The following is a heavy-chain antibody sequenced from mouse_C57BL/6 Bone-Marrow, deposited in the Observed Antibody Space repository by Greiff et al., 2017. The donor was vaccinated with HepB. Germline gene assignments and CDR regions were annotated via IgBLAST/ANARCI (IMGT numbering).Heavy chain of an antibody. Sequence: EVKLVESGEGLVKPGGSLKLSCAASGFTFSSYAMSWVRQTPEKRLEWVAYISSGGDYIYYADTVKGRFTISRDNARNTLYLQMSSLKSEDTAMYYCTSHYGSKGGFAYWGQGTLVTVSA. CDR3: TSHYGSKGGFAY. V-gene: IGHV5-9-1*02. J-gene: IGHJ3*01. CDR1: GFTFSSYA. CDR2: ISSGGDYI. D-gene: IGHD1-1*01.